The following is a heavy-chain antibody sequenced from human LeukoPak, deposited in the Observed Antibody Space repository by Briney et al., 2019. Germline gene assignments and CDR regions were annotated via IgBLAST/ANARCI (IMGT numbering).Heavy chain of an antibody. CDR3: ARVGLLLWFGEGDYYYMDV. D-gene: IGHD3-10*01. CDR1: GYTFTSYG. J-gene: IGHJ6*03. V-gene: IGHV1-18*01. Sequence: ASVKVSCKASGYTFTSYGISWVRQAPGQGLEWMGWISAYNGNTNYAQKLQGRVTMTTDTSTSTAYMELRSLGSDDTAVYYCARVGLLLWFGEGDYYYMDVWGKGTTVTVSS. CDR2: ISAYNGNT.